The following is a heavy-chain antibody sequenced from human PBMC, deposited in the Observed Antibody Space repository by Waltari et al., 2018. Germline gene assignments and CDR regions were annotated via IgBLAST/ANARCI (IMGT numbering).Heavy chain of an antibody. Sequence: QVQLQESGPGLVKPSQTLSLTCTVSGGSISSGSYYWSWIRQPAGKGLEWIGRIYTSGSTNYTPSPKSRVTISVDTPKNQFSLKLSSVTAADTAVYYCARAYSYGFFYYWGQGTLVTVSS. V-gene: IGHV4-61*02. D-gene: IGHD5-18*01. CDR2: IYTSGST. CDR1: GGSISSGSYY. J-gene: IGHJ4*02. CDR3: ARAYSYGFFYY.